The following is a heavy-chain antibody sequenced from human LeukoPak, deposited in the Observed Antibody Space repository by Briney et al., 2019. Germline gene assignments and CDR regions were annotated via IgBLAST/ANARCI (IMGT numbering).Heavy chain of an antibody. CDR3: AKARATIYYFDC. CDR1: GFTFSTFA. D-gene: IGHD5-12*01. CDR2: ISATDTGT. Sequence: PGGSLRLSCAASGFTFSTFAMSWVRQAPGKGLEWVSAISATDTGTYYADSVKGRFTISRDNSKNTLYLQMNSLRAEDTAVYYCAKARATIYYFDCWGQGTLVTVSS. J-gene: IGHJ4*02. V-gene: IGHV3-23*01.